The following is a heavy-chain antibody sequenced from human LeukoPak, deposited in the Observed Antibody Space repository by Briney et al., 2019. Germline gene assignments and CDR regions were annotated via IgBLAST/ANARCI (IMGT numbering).Heavy chain of an antibody. CDR2: LNGDGSRT. Sequence: PGGSLRLSCAAPGFSFSTYWMHWVRQAPGKGLVWVSRLNGDGSRTTYADSVKGRFTISRDNAMNTVYLQMNSLRAEDTAVYYCARVSPDSSGLYYFDYWGQGTLVTVSS. D-gene: IGHD3-22*01. V-gene: IGHV3-74*01. CDR1: GFSFSTYW. J-gene: IGHJ4*02. CDR3: ARVSPDSSGLYYFDY.